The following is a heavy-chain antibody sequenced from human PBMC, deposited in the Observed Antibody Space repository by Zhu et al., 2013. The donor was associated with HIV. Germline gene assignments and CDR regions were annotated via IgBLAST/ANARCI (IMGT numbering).Heavy chain of an antibody. Sequence: VQLVESGGGVVQPGRSLRLSCAASGFTFTSYTFHWVRQAPGTGLQWVAVISHDGSNRYYADSVKGRFTVSRDNSKNTLYLQMNSLRVEDTAVYYCARQRIEGQQPYHDYWGQGTQVTVPS. D-gene: IGHD6-13*01. CDR1: GFTFTSYT. J-gene: IGHJ4*02. V-gene: IGHV3-30-3*01. CDR3: ARQRIEGQQPYHDY. CDR2: ISHDGSNR.